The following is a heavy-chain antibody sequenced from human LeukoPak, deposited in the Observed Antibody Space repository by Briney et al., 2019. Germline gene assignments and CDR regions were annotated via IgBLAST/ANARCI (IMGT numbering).Heavy chain of an antibody. CDR2: INPNSGGT. V-gene: IGHV1-2*02. J-gene: IGHJ4*02. Sequence: GASVKVSCKASGCTFTSYYMHWVRQAPGQGLEWMGWINPNSGGTTYAQKFQGRVTLSRDTSISTAYMELTRLTSDDTAVYYCSREDYWGQGSLVTVSS. CDR3: SREDY. CDR1: GCTFTSYY.